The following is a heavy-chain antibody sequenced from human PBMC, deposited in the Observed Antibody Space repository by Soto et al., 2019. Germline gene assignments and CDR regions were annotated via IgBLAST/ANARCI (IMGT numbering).Heavy chain of an antibody. V-gene: IGHV3-23*01. CDR2: ISGSGGIT. Sequence: EVQLLESGGGLVQPGGSLRLSCAVSGLTFSYFAMSWVRQAPGKGLEWVSAISGSGGITYYADSVKGRFTISRGNSKNTLFLQMNSLRAEDTAVYYCALLGRSGSGRPYYYGMDVWGQGTTVTVSS. D-gene: IGHD3-10*01. J-gene: IGHJ6*02. CDR3: ALLGRSGSGRPYYYGMDV. CDR1: GLTFSYFA.